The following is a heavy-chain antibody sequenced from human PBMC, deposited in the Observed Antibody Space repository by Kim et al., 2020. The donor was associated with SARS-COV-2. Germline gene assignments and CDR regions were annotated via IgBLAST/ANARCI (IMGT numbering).Heavy chain of an antibody. CDR3: AKERVYQLTHKNYYYYGMDV. V-gene: IGHV3-33*06. Sequence: GGSLRLSCAASGFTFSSYGMHWVRQAPGKGLEWVAVIWYDGSNKYYADSVKGRFTISRDNSKNTLYLQMNSLRAEDTAVYYCAKERVYQLTHKNYYYYGMDVWGQGTTVTVSS. D-gene: IGHD2-2*01. J-gene: IGHJ6*02. CDR2: IWYDGSNK. CDR1: GFTFSSYG.